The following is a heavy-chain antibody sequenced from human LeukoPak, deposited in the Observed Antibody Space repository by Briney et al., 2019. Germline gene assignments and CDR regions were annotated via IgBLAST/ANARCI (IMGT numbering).Heavy chain of an antibody. CDR2: INPNSGGT. J-gene: IGHJ4*02. CDR3: ARGVAYDNPPAEIDY. V-gene: IGHV1-2*02. D-gene: IGHD3-22*01. CDR1: GYNFNTYG. Sequence: GASVKVSCKASGYNFNTYGISWVRQAPGQGLEWMGWINPNSGGTNYAQKFQGRVTMTRDTSISTAYMELSRLRSDDTAVYYCARGVAYDNPPAEIDYWGQGTLVTVSS.